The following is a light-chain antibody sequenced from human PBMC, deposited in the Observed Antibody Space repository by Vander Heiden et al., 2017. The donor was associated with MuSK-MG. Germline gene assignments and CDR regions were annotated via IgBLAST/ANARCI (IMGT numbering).Light chain of an antibody. CDR2: EGS. J-gene: IGLJ1*01. CDR1: SRHVGSYNL. V-gene: IGLV2-23*01. Sequence: QSALTQPAFVSGSPAQQITIPCTGTSRHVGSYNLVSWYQQHPGKAPKLMVYEGSRRPSEVAHRFSGSKSGNTATLTISGLQADDEADYYCCSYAGSSTSYVFGSGTKVTAL. CDR3: CSYAGSSTSYV.